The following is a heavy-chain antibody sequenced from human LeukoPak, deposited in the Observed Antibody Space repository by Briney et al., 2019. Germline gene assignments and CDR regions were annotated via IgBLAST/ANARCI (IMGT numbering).Heavy chain of an antibody. Sequence: GRSLRLSCAASGFTFSSYGMHWVRQAPGKGLEWVAVIWYDGSNKYYADSVKGRFTISRDNSKNTLYLQMNSLRAEDTAVYYCARGQRSSSSRTDWFDPWGQGTLVTVSS. J-gene: IGHJ5*02. CDR2: IWYDGSNK. V-gene: IGHV3-33*01. CDR1: GFTFSSYG. CDR3: ARGQRSSSSRTDWFDP. D-gene: IGHD6-13*01.